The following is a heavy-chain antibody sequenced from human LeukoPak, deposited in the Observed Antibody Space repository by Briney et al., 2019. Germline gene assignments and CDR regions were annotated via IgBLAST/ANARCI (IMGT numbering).Heavy chain of an antibody. D-gene: IGHD6-19*01. CDR3: AKAGALAVAGNFDY. CDR2: ISGSGGST. CDR1: GFTISSYA. V-gene: IGHV3-23*01. Sequence: PGGSLRLSCAASGFTISSYAMSWVRQAPGKGLEWVSAISGSGGSTYYADSVKGRFTISRDNSKNTLYLQMSSLRAEDTAVYYCAKAGALAVAGNFDYWGQGTLVTVSS. J-gene: IGHJ4*02.